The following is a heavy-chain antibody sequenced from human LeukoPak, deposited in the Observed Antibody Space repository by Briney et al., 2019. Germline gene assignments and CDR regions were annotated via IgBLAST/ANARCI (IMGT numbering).Heavy chain of an antibody. D-gene: IGHD6-19*01. J-gene: IGHJ5*02. CDR3: TTENLAAGGWQINWFDP. CDR1: GFTVSNAW. V-gene: IGHV3-15*01. CDR2: IKSKTDGGTT. Sequence: GGSLRLSCAASGFTVSNAWMSLVRQAAGKGLEWVGRIKSKTDGGTTDYAAPVIGRFTISRDDSKNTLYLQMNSLKTEDTAVYYCTTENLAAGGWQINWFDPWGQGTLVTVSS.